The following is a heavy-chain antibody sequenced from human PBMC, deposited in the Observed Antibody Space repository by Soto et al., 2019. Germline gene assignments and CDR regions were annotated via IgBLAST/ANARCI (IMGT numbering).Heavy chain of an antibody. D-gene: IGHD6-6*01. Sequence: QVQLQESGPGLVKPSETLSLTCTVSGGSISSYYWSWIRQPPGKGLEWIGYIYYSGSTNYNPSLKSRVTNSADTSKNQFSLKLSSVTAADTAVHYCARDRVYSSSSATNYYYYYGMAVWGQGTTVTVSS. CDR1: GGSISSYY. V-gene: IGHV4-59*01. CDR3: ARDRVYSSSSATNYYYYYGMAV. J-gene: IGHJ6*02. CDR2: IYYSGST.